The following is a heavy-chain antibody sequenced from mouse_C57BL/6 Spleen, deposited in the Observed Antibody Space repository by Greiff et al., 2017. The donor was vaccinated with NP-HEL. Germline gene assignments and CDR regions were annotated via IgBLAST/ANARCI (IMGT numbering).Heavy chain of an antibody. V-gene: IGHV5-9-1*02. Sequence: EVKLVESGEGLVKPGGSLKLSCAASGFTFSSYAMSWVRPTPEKRLEWVAYISSGCDYIYYADTGKGRFTISRDNARNTLYLQMSSLKSEDTAMYYCTRDAVVATRAMDYWGQGTSVTVSS. CDR3: TRDAVVATRAMDY. D-gene: IGHD1-1*01. CDR2: ISSGCDYI. CDR1: GFTFSSYA. J-gene: IGHJ4*01.